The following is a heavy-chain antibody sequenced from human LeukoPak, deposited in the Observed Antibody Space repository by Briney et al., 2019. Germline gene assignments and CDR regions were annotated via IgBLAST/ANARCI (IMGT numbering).Heavy chain of an antibody. CDR1: GGSIGSYS. V-gene: IGHV4-4*07. CDR3: ARDSIAAAGWAFDI. D-gene: IGHD6-13*01. CDR2: ISISGST. J-gene: IGHJ3*02. Sequence: SQTLSLTCTVSGGSIGSYSWSWIRQPARKGLEWIGRISISGSTNYNPPLKSRVTMSVDTSKNQFSLKLSSVTAADTAVYYCARDSIAAAGWAFDIWGQGTMVTVSS.